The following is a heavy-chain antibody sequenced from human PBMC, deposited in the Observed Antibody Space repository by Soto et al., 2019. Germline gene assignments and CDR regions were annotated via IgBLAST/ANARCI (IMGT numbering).Heavy chain of an antibody. D-gene: IGHD6-19*01. CDR3: ARSVAVPGAHIDY. CDR1: GGSISGSY. CDR2: VYYTGST. Sequence: SDTRSLTCSVSGGSISGSYWSWIRQSPGKGVEWLGYVYYTGSTNYSPSLRRRVSISVDTSKNEFSLRLSSVTAADTAVYFCARSVAVPGAHIDYWGQGTQVTVSS. V-gene: IGHV4-59*07. J-gene: IGHJ4*02.